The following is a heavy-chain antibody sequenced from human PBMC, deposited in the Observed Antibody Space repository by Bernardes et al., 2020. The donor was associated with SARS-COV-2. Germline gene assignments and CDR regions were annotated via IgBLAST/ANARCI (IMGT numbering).Heavy chain of an antibody. CDR3: AHGHGPSNHHFDP. J-gene: IGHJ5*02. Sequence: SGPTLVKPTQTLTLTCTFSGLSLTSIEEGVGWIRQSPGKALEWLAFIYGHDDKRYSPSLNSRLTITRDPSKNQVVLILTNVDPVDTGTYYCAHGHGPSNHHFDPWGQGALVTVSS. CDR1: GLSLTSIEEG. CDR2: IYGHDDK. D-gene: IGHD2-2*01. V-gene: IGHV2-5*01.